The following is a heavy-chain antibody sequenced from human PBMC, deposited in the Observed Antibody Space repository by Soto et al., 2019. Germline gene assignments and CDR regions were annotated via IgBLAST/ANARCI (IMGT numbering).Heavy chain of an antibody. CDR1: GFTFSSYS. J-gene: IGHJ6*02. Sequence: GGSLRLSCAASGFTFSSYSMNWVRQAPGKGLEWVSYISSSSSTIYYADSVKGRFTISRDNAKNSLYLQMNSLRDKDTAVYYCATYYYDSSGPTYYYYYGMDVWGQGTTVTVSS. CDR3: ATYYYDSSGPTYYYYYGMDV. V-gene: IGHV3-48*02. D-gene: IGHD3-22*01. CDR2: ISSSSSTI.